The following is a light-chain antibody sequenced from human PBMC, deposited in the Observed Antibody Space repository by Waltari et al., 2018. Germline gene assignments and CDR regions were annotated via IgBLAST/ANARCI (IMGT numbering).Light chain of an antibody. Sequence: DIQMTQSPSTLSASVGDRVPITCRASQSVRTFLAWYQQKPGKAPKLLIYRASTLESGVPSRFAGSGSETEFTLTISGLQPDDFATYYCQQYNHYSWTFGQGTEVDIK. V-gene: IGKV1-5*03. CDR1: QSVRTF. CDR3: QQYNHYSWT. J-gene: IGKJ1*01. CDR2: RAS.